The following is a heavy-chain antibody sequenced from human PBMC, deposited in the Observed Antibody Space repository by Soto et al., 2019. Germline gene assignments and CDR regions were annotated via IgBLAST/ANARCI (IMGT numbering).Heavy chain of an antibody. Sequence: QITLKESGPTLVKPTQTLTLTCTLSGFSLSTSGVGVGWIRQPPVKALEWLALIYWDDDKRYSPSLKSRLTITKDTSKNQVVLTMTNMDPMDTAIYYCLHRQFYDGSGNYAFDIWGQGAMVTVSS. CDR3: LHRQFYDGSGNYAFDI. D-gene: IGHD3-22*01. CDR1: GFSLSTSGVG. J-gene: IGHJ3*02. V-gene: IGHV2-5*02. CDR2: IYWDDDK.